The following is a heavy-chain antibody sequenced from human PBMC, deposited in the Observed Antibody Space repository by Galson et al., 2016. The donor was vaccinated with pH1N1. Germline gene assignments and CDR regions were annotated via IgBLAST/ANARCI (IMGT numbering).Heavy chain of an antibody. V-gene: IGHV3-9*01. CDR1: GFAFGDYA. D-gene: IGHD2-21*02. J-gene: IGHJ5*02. CDR2: ISKNSDTV. Sequence: SLRLSCAASGFAFGDYAIHWVRHAPGKGLEWVSGISKNSDTVAYADSVKGRFTISRDNGRNTLYLQMNSLRAEDTAVYYCVRPRATALAYGFDPWGQGTLVTVSS. CDR3: VRPRATALAYGFDP.